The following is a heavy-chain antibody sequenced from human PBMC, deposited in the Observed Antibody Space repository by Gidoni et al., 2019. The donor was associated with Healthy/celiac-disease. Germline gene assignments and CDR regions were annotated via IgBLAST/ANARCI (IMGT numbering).Heavy chain of an antibody. CDR1: GYTFTGYY. V-gene: IGHV1-2*02. Sequence: QVQLVQSGAEVKKPGASVKVSCKASGYTFTGYYMHWVRQAPGQGLEWMGWITMTRDTSISTAYMELSRLRSDDTAVYYCARESGDIVVVPAPFDYWGQGTLVTVSS. J-gene: IGHJ4*02. D-gene: IGHD2-2*01. CDR3: ARESGDIVVVPAPFDY.